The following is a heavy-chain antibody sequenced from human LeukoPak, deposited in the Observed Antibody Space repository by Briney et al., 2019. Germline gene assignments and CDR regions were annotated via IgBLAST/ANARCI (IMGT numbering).Heavy chain of an antibody. D-gene: IGHD6-13*01. J-gene: IGHJ4*02. CDR3: AREGRGAAAPPFDY. V-gene: IGHV4-4*07. CDR1: GGSISSYY. CDR2: IYTSGST. Sequence: SETLSLTCTVAGGSISSYYWSWIRQPAGKGLEWIGRIYTSGSTYYNPSLKSRVTMSVDTSKNQFSLKLSSVTAADTAVYYCAREGRGAAAPPFDYWGQGTLVTVSS.